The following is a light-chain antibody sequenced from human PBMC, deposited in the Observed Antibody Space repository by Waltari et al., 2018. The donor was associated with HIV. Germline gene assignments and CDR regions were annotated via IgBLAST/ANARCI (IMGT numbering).Light chain of an antibody. CDR3: QQYFGVPLT. J-gene: IGKJ4*01. V-gene: IGKV1-NL1*01. CDR2: GAF. CDR1: QDISNS. Sequence: DIQMTQSPSSLSASIGDTVTIPCRASQDISNSVSWFQQRPGEAPKLLVHGAFILQRGVPSRFSGSGSGTDYSLTIRGLQAEDFATYFCQQYFGVPLTFAGGTRVDI.